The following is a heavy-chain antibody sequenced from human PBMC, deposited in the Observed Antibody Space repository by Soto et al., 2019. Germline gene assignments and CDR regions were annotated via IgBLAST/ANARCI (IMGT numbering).Heavy chain of an antibody. CDR3: TTYTVTTGVRYYYYCYMDV. V-gene: IGHV3-15*01. CDR2: IKSKTDGGTT. J-gene: IGHJ6*03. D-gene: IGHD4-17*01. Sequence: GGSLRLSCAASGFTFSNAWMSWVRQAPGKGLEWVGRIKSKTDGGTTDYAAPEKGRFTISRDDSKNTLYLQMNSLKTEDTAVYYCTTYTVTTGVRYYYYCYMDVWGKGTTVTVSS. CDR1: GFTFSNAW.